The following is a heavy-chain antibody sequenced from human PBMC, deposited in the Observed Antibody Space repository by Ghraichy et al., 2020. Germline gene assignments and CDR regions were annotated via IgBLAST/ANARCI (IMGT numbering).Heavy chain of an antibody. D-gene: IGHD1-1*01. CDR3: ARPELEWTEFPDDDAFDI. CDR2: INPNSGGT. CDR1: GYTFTGYY. J-gene: IGHJ3*02. V-gene: IGHV1-2*06. Sequence: ASVKVSCKASGYTFTGYYMHWVRQAPGQGLEWMGRINPNSGGTNYAQKFQGRVTMTRDTSISTAYMELSRLRSDDTAVYYCARPELEWTEFPDDDAFDIWGQGTMVTVSS.